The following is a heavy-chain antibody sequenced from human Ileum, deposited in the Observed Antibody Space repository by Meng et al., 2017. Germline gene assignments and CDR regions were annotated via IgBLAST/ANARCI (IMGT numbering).Heavy chain of an antibody. CDR1: GYTLTELS. D-gene: IGHD2/OR15-2a*01. V-gene: IGHV1-24*01. J-gene: IGHJ5*02. Sequence: QVQRQESGAQMRTHGTSVKVSCKVSGYTLTELSMHWVRQAPGKGLEWMGGFDPEDGETIYAQKFQGRVTMTEDTSTDTAYMELSSLRSEDTAVYYCATDLLSWGQGTLVTVSS. CDR3: ATDLLS. CDR2: FDPEDGET.